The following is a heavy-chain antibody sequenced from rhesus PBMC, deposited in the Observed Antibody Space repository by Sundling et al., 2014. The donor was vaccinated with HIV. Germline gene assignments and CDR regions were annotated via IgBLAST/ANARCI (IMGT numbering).Heavy chain of an antibody. J-gene: IGHJ4*01. CDR2: IHSSSGNT. CDR3: ARGSPFDFDY. V-gene: IGHV4S13*01. CDR1: GGSISGGYY. Sequence: QVQLQESGPGPVKPSETLSLTCAVSGGSISGGYYWSWIRQPPGKGLEWIGSIHSSSGNTNYNPSLKSRVTLSLDTSKNQFSLKLSSMTAADTAVYYCARGSPFDFDYWGQGVLVTVSS.